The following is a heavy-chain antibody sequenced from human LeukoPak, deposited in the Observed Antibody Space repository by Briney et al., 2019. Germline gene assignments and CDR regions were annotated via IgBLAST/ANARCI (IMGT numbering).Heavy chain of an antibody. D-gene: IGHD3-10*02. J-gene: IGHJ6*04. CDR3: AELGITMIGGV. Sequence: PGGPLRLSCAASGFTFSSYEMNWVRQAPGKGLEWVSYISSSGSTIYYADSVKGRLTISRDNAKNSLYLQMNSLRAEDTAVYYCAELGITMIGGVWGKGTTVTISS. V-gene: IGHV3-48*03. CDR1: GFTFSSYE. CDR2: ISSSGSTI.